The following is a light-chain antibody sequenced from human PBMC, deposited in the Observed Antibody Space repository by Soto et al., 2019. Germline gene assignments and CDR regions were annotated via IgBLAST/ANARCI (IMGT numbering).Light chain of an antibody. J-gene: IGLJ2*01. V-gene: IGLV2-14*01. CDR1: SSDVGNYNY. CDR3: SSYISSTTLVV. CDR2: EVN. Sequence: QSALTQPASVSGSPGQSITISCTGTSSDVGNYNYVSWYQQHPGKAPKLMIYEVNNRPSGVSNRFSGSKSGNTASLTISGLQADDEADYYCSSYISSTTLVVFGGGTKVTV.